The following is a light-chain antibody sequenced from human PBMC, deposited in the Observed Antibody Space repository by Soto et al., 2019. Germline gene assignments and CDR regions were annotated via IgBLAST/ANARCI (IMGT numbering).Light chain of an antibody. CDR3: QVWDTSSDHPV. V-gene: IGLV3-21*01. CDR2: DNR. Sequence: SYELTQPPSVSVAPGQTASISCGGNNIGIKDVYWYQQQPGQAPVLVIYDNRDRPSGIPERFSGSNSGNTATLTISRVEAGYEADYYCQVWDTSSDHPVFGGGTKLTVL. J-gene: IGLJ2*01. CDR1: NIGIKD.